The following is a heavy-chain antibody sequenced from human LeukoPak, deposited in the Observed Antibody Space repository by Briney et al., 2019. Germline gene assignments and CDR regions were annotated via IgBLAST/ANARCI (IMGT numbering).Heavy chain of an antibody. CDR2: ISAYNGNT. D-gene: IGHD3-22*01. V-gene: IGHV1-18*01. CDR3: ARAVYDSSGYYPFDY. Sequence: ASVKVSCKASGYTFTIYGISWVRQAPGQGLEWMGWISAYNGNTNYAQKLQGRLTMTTDTSTSTAYMELRSVRSDDTAVYYCARAVYDSSGYYPFDYWGQGTLVTVSS. CDR1: GYTFTIYG. J-gene: IGHJ4*02.